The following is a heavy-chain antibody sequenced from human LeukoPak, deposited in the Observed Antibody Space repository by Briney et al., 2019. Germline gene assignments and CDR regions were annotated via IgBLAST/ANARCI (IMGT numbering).Heavy chain of an antibody. D-gene: IGHD3-10*01. CDR1: GGSISSSSYF. CDR3: ARQGYSGSGRYNWFDP. Sequence: PSETVSLTCTVSGGSISSSSYFWGWIRQPPGKGLEWIGSIYYSGSTYYNPSLKSRVTISVDTSKNQFSLKLSSVTAADTAVYCCARQGYSGSGRYNWFDPWGQGTMVSVSS. V-gene: IGHV4-39*01. CDR2: IYYSGST. J-gene: IGHJ5*02.